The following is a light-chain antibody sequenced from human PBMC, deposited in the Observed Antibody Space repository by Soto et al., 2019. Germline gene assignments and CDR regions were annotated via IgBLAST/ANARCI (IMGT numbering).Light chain of an antibody. Sequence: DIQMTQSPSSLSASVGDRVTITCRASQSISSYLNWHQQKPGKAPKLLIYAASSLQSGVPARFSGSGSGTDFTLTISSLQPEDFATYYCQQTYSTPRTFGQWTKVEIK. CDR1: QSISSY. CDR3: QQTYSTPRT. CDR2: AAS. J-gene: IGKJ1*01. V-gene: IGKV1-39*01.